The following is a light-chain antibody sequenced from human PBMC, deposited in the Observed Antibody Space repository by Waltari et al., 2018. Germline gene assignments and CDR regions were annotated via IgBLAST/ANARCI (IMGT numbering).Light chain of an antibody. Sequence: DVVMTQSPDSLAVSLGEGANIHCKSRKNLSWSYNFKNYLAWSHQKPGQPPKLLIYWASTRESGVPDRFSGSGSATNFTLTIRGLQAEDVAVYYCQQYYSTPPTFGQGTKLKIK. V-gene: IGKV4-1*01. CDR2: WAS. CDR3: QQYYSTPPT. CDR1: KNLSWSYNFKNY. J-gene: IGKJ2*01.